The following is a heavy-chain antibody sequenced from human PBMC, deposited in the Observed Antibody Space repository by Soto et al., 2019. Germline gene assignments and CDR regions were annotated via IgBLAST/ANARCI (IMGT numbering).Heavy chain of an antibody. CDR1: GFAVSSKY. CDR2: IYGGGTT. V-gene: IGHV3-53*01. CDR3: VQTTGWPGFDI. Sequence: EVQLVESGGGLIQPGGSLRLSCAASGFAVSSKYMTWVRQAPGKGLEWVSVIYGGGTTYYADSVKGRFTISRDTSKNTLYLQMHSLRAEDTAVYYCVQTTGWPGFDIWGQGTLVTVSS. D-gene: IGHD6-19*01. J-gene: IGHJ4*02.